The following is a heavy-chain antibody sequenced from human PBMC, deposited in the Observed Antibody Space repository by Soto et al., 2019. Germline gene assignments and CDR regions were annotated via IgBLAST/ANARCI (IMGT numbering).Heavy chain of an antibody. CDR3: AKEGPLYSSGWYASHAFDI. CDR2: ISGSGGST. V-gene: IGHV3-23*01. CDR1: GFTFSSYA. Sequence: PGGSLRLSCAASGFTFSSYAMSWVRQAPGKGLEWASAISGSGGSTYYADSVKGRFTISRDNSKNTLYLQMNSLRAEDTAVYYCAKEGPLYSSGWYASHAFDIWGQGTMVTVSS. J-gene: IGHJ3*02. D-gene: IGHD6-19*01.